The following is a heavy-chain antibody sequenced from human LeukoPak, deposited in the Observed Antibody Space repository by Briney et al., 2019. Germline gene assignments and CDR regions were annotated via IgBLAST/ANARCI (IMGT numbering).Heavy chain of an antibody. D-gene: IGHD6-6*01. CDR1: GFTCSNSW. Sequence: GGSLRLSCAASGFTCSNSWMHWVRQAPGKGLRWVSRINTDGSTTTYADSVKGRFTISRDNAKNTLYLQMSSLRAEDTAVYYCAKSIATREDYWGQGTLVTVSS. J-gene: IGHJ4*02. CDR2: INTDGSTT. CDR3: AKSIATREDY. V-gene: IGHV3-74*03.